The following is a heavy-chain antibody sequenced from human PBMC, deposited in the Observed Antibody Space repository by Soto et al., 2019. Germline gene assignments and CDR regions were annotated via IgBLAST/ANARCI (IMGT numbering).Heavy chain of an antibody. CDR3: ARGKLNYGMDV. CDR2: IYYSGST. Sequence: SETPSLTCTVSGGSISGYYWSWIRQPPGKGLEWIGYIYYSGSTNYNPSLKSRVTISVDTSKNQFSLKLSSVTAADTAVYYCARGKLNYGMDVWGQGTTVTVSS. V-gene: IGHV4-59*12. CDR1: GGSISGYY. J-gene: IGHJ6*02.